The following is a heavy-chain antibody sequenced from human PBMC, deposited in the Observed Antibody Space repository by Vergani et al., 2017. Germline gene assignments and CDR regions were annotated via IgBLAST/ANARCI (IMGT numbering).Heavy chain of an antibody. CDR1: GGSISSGSYY. Sequence: QVQLQESGPGLVKPSQTLSLTCTVSGGSISSGSYYWSWIRQPAGKGLEWIGRIYTSGSTNYNPSLKSRVTMSVDMSKNQFSLKLSSVTAADTAVYYCARALAYCGGDCYSYWFDPWGQGTLVTVSS. CDR3: ARALAYCGGDCYSYWFDP. D-gene: IGHD2-21*02. V-gene: IGHV4-61*02. CDR2: IYTSGST. J-gene: IGHJ5*02.